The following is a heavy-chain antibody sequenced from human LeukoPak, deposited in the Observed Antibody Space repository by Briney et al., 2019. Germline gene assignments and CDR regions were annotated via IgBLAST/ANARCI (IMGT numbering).Heavy chain of an antibody. Sequence: ASVKVACKASGYTFTGYYMHWVRQAPGQVLEWMGWINPNSGGTNYAQKFQGRVTMTRDTSISTAYMELSRLRSDDTAVYYCARVYYYGSGSPDYWGQGTLVTVSS. CDR3: ARVYYYGSGSPDY. V-gene: IGHV1-2*02. CDR1: GYTFTGYY. D-gene: IGHD3-10*01. J-gene: IGHJ4*02. CDR2: INPNSGGT.